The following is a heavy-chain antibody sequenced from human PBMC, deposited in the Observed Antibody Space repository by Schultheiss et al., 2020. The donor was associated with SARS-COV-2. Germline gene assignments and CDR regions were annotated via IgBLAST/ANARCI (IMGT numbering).Heavy chain of an antibody. V-gene: IGHV4-39*07. J-gene: IGHJ4*02. D-gene: IGHD2-2*01. CDR3: ARGVDCSSTSCYPFDY. CDR2: ISYSGST. Sequence: GSLRLSCTVSGGSISSYYWSWIRQPPGKGLEWIGSISYSGSTYYSPSLKSRVTISVDTSKNQFSLKLSSVTAADTAVYYCARGVDCSSTSCYPFDYWGQGTLVTVS. CDR1: GGSISSYY.